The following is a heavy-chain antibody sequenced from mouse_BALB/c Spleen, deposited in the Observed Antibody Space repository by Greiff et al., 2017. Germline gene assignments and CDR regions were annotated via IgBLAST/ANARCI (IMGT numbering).Heavy chain of an antibody. CDR2: ISTGGGST. J-gene: IGHJ3*01. CDR3: ARQDDGYFAY. V-gene: IGHV5-12-2*01. CDR1: GFTFSSYT. Sequence: EVMLVESGGGLVQPGGSLKLSCAASGFTFSSYTMPWVRQTPEKRLEWVVYISTGGGSTYYPDTVKGRFTISRDNAKSTLYLQMSSLKSEDTAMYYCARQDDGYFAYWSQGALVAVSA. D-gene: IGHD2-3*01.